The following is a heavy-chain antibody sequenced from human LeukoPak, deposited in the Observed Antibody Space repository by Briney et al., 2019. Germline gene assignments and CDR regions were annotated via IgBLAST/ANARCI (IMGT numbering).Heavy chain of an antibody. Sequence: PGRSLRLSCAASGFTFTNYGMHWVRQAPGKGLEWVAMISYDGRNEYYVDSVKGRFTISRDNSKNTLYLQMNTLRGEDTAEYYCARSYDSSGYYLYAFDIWGQGTMVTVSS. CDR2: ISYDGRNE. V-gene: IGHV3-30*03. CDR3: ARSYDSSGYYLYAFDI. D-gene: IGHD3-22*01. J-gene: IGHJ3*02. CDR1: GFTFTNYG.